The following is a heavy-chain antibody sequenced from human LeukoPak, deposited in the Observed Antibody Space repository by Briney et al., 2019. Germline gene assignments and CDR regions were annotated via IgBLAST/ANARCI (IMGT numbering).Heavy chain of an antibody. Sequence: GGSLRLSCAASGFTFSSYGMSWVRQAPGKGLEWVGRIKSKTDGGTTDYAAPVKGRFTISRDDSKNTLYLQMNSLKTEDTAVYYCTTGFLVSITMVRGVIKRDYWGQGTLVTASS. CDR2: IKSKTDGGTT. CDR1: GFTFSSYG. J-gene: IGHJ4*02. D-gene: IGHD3-10*01. CDR3: TTGFLVSITMVRGVIKRDY. V-gene: IGHV3-15*01.